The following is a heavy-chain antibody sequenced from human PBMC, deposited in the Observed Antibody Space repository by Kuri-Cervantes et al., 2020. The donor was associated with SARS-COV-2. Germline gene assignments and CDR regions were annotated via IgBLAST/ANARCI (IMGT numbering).Heavy chain of an antibody. Sequence: ESLKISCTVSGGSISSGGYYWGWIRQPPGNGLEFIGTIYYDGRTYYNTSLKSRVTISVDTSKNQFSLKLSSVTAADTAVYYCARHDYWGQGTLVTVSS. CDR1: GGSISSGGYY. CDR2: IYYDGRT. CDR3: ARHDY. V-gene: IGHV4-39*01. J-gene: IGHJ4*02.